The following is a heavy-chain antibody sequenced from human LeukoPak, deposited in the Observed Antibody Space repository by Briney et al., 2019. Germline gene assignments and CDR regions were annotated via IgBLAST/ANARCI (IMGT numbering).Heavy chain of an antibody. CDR2: INPKNGGT. V-gene: IGHV1-2*02. Sequence: ASVKVSCKASGYTFIGCFSYWLRQAPGQGLEWMGWINPKNGGTSYSQKFQGRVTMTRDTSISTVYMELNRLTSDDTAVYYCATDVMFNYSGEGNLVTVSS. CDR1: GYTFIGCF. CDR3: ATDVMFNY. J-gene: IGHJ4*02.